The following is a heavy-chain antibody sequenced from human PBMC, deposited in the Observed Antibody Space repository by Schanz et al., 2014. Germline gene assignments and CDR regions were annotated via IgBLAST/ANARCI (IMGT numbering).Heavy chain of an antibody. CDR2: MSWNAGSL. J-gene: IGHJ6*03. Sequence: EVQLVESGGGLVKPGESLRLSCAASGFIFSAYTMNWVRQAPGKGLEWVSGMSWNAGSLGYGDSVKGRFTISRDNAKNSLYLQMNSLRAEDTAVYYCARPSDSSWYMDVWGKGTTVTVSS. CDR1: GFIFSAYT. CDR3: ARPSDSSWYMDV. V-gene: IGHV3-9*01. D-gene: IGHD2-21*02.